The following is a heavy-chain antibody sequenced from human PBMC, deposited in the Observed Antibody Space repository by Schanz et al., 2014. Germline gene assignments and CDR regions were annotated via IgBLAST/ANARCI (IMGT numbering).Heavy chain of an antibody. CDR1: GFTVSSDH. Sequence: EGQLAESGGGLVQPGGSLGLSCVVSGFTVSSDHMSWVRQAPGKGLEWVANIKQDGSEKYYVDAVKGRFTISRDNAKNSTYLHMKSLRGEDTAVYYCARDNYYGSGSCAYWGQGTLVTVSS. D-gene: IGHD3-10*01. CDR2: IKQDGSEK. CDR3: ARDNYYGSGSCAY. J-gene: IGHJ4*02. V-gene: IGHV3-7*04.